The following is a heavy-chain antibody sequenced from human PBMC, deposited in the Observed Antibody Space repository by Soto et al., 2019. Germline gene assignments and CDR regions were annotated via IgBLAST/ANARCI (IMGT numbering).Heavy chain of an antibody. CDR3: ARDQDWNLYGMDV. D-gene: IGHD1-1*01. CDR1: GDSVSSNGAC. CDR2: IYYRSKWFH. J-gene: IGHJ6*02. Sequence: LSLTCVISGDSVSSNGACWNWIRQSPSRGLQWLGRIYYRSKWFHDYAASVESRMAINPGTSRNQFSLQLNSVTPEDTAVYYCARDQDWNLYGMDVWGQGTTVTVSS. V-gene: IGHV6-1*01.